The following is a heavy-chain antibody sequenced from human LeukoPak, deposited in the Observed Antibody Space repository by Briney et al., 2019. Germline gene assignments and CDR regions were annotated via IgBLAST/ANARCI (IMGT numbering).Heavy chain of an antibody. Sequence: ASVKVSCKVSGYTLTELSMHWVRQAPGQGLEWMGGFDPEDGETIYAQKFQGRVTMTEDTSTDTAYMELSSLRSEDTAVYYCGTVFRGATAANFDYWGQGTLVTVSS. CDR3: GTVFRGATAANFDY. D-gene: IGHD1-26*01. CDR1: GYTLTELS. J-gene: IGHJ4*02. CDR2: FDPEDGET. V-gene: IGHV1-24*01.